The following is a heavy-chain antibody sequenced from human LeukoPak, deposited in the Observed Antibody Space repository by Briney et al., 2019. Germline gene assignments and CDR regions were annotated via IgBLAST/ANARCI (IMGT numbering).Heavy chain of an antibody. CDR2: IYYTGST. Sequence: SETLSLTCAVSGASISVRGYYLGWIRQPPGKVLEGIGNIYYTGSTYYNASRQSRVTISIDMSKNQFSLRLSYVPAADTAVYYCARAGRITIFGVVISHYYYYMDVWGKGTTVTVSS. J-gene: IGHJ6*03. CDR3: ARAGRITIFGVVISHYYYYMDV. CDR1: GASISVRGYY. D-gene: IGHD3-3*01. V-gene: IGHV4-39*07.